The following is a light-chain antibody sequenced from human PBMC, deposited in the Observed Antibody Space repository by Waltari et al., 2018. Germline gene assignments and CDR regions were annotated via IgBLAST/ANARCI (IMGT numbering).Light chain of an antibody. CDR1: SSDVGFYTY. CDR3: NSYAGSSSWV. CDR2: DVS. Sequence: QSALTQPASVSGSPGQSITISCTGTSSDVGFYTYVPGYQQHPGKAPKLMIYDVSERPSGVSNRFSGSKSGNTASLTISGLQAEDEAYYYCNSYAGSSSWVFGGGTKLTVL. J-gene: IGLJ3*02. V-gene: IGLV2-14*01.